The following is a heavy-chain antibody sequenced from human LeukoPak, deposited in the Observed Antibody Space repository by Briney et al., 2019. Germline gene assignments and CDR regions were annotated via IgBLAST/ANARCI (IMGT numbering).Heavy chain of an antibody. Sequence: PGGSLTLSCAASGVTFSTYWMHWVRQPPGQGLVWVSRINAYGSSTNYADSVKGRFTISRDNAKNTVYLQMNSLSAEDTAMYYCTFSSYGDHVGVDAFDMWGQGTMVTVSS. J-gene: IGHJ3*02. CDR3: TFSSYGDHVGVDAFDM. CDR1: GVTFSTYW. CDR2: INAYGSST. V-gene: IGHV3-74*01. D-gene: IGHD4-17*01.